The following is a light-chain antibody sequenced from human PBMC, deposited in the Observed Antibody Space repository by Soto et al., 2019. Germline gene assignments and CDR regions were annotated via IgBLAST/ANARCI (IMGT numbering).Light chain of an antibody. CDR3: QQHYNYPLT. CDR2: TTS. V-gene: IGKV1D-13*01. J-gene: IGKJ4*01. CDR1: QGISRA. Sequence: AIQLTQSPSSLAASVGDRVTITCRASQGISRALSWYQQKPGNAPKLLIYTTSNLVSGVPSRFSASGSDTEFTLTVSSLQPEDFATYYCQQHYNYPLTFGGGTKVEIK.